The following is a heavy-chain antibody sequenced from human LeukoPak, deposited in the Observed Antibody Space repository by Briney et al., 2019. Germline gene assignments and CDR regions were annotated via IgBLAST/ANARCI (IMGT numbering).Heavy chain of an antibody. D-gene: IGHD6-13*01. CDR2: ISSSSSYI. Sequence: PGGSLRLSCAASGFTFSSYSMNWVHQAPGKGLEWVSSISSSSSYIYYADSVKGRFTISRDNAKNSLYLQMNSLRAEDTAVYYCARGPTIPIAAAGTGYYYGMDVWGQGTTVTVSS. J-gene: IGHJ6*02. CDR1: GFTFSSYS. V-gene: IGHV3-21*01. CDR3: ARGPTIPIAAAGTGYYYGMDV.